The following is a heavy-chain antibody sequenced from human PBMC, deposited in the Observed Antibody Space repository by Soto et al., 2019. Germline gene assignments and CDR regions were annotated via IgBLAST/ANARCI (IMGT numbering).Heavy chain of an antibody. J-gene: IGHJ4*02. CDR1: GGSISSYY. V-gene: IGHV4-59*01. CDR2: IFYSGTT. Sequence: SETLSLTCTVSGGSISSYYWNWIRQPPGKGLEWIGYIFYSGTTNYNPSLESRVTISVDTSKNQFSLKLSSVTAADTAVYYCARGVDRQWADYWGQGTLVTVSS. D-gene: IGHD6-19*01. CDR3: ARGVDRQWADY.